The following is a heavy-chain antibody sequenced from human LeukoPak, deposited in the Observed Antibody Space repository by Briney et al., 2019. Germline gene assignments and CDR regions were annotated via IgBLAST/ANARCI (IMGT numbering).Heavy chain of an antibody. Sequence: PSETLSLTCAVSGYSISSGYYWGWIRQPPGKGLEWIGSIYHSGSTYYNPSLKSRVTISVDTSKNQFSLKLSSVTAADTAVYYCARPRGDYGFRWFDPGGQGTLVTVSS. CDR3: ARPRGDYGFRWFDP. CDR1: GYSISSGYY. J-gene: IGHJ5*02. CDR2: IYHSGST. D-gene: IGHD4-17*01. V-gene: IGHV4-38-2*01.